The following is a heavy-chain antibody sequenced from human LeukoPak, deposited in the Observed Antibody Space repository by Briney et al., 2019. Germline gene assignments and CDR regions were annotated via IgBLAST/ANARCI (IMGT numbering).Heavy chain of an antibody. Sequence: GGSLRLSCAASGFTFSDFWMSWVRQAPDKGLEWVAVISYDGSDKYYADSVKGRFTISRDNSKNTLYLQMNSLRAEDTAVYYCAKRLYSSSWSPYYYYGMDVWGQGTTVTVSS. CDR1: GFTFSDFW. V-gene: IGHV3-30*18. D-gene: IGHD6-13*01. CDR2: ISYDGSDK. J-gene: IGHJ6*02. CDR3: AKRLYSSSWSPYYYYGMDV.